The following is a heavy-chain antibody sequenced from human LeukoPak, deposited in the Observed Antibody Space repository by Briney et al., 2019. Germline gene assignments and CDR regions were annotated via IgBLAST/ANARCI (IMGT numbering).Heavy chain of an antibody. J-gene: IGHJ4*02. CDR3: TGLNVDIAMAYAY. CDR1: GFTFSSYA. D-gene: IGHD5-18*01. Sequence: GGSLRVSCAASGFTFSSYAMNWVRQASGKGLEWVGRIRSKANNYATAYGASVKGRFTISRDDSKNTAYLQMNSLKAEDTAVYYCTGLNVDIAMAYAYWGQGTLVTVPS. CDR2: IRSKANNYAT. V-gene: IGHV3-73*01.